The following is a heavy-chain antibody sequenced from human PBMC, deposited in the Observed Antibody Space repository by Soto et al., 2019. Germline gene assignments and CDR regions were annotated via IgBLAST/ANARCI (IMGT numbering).Heavy chain of an antibody. CDR3: ARDASLFSSSSGFRYYPYGMDF. CDR1: GYTFTSYG. J-gene: IGHJ6*02. D-gene: IGHD6-6*01. Sequence: ASVKVSCKASGYTFTSYGISWVRQAPGQGLEWMGWISAYNGNTNYAQKLQGRVTMTTDTSTSTAYMELRSLRSDDTAVYYCARDASLFSSSSGFRYYPYGMDFSGQGTIVTVSS. V-gene: IGHV1-18*01. CDR2: ISAYNGNT.